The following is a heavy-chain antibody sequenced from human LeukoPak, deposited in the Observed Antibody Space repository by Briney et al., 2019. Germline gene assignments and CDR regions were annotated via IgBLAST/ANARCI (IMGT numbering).Heavy chain of an antibody. J-gene: IGHJ4*02. CDR1: GFTFSNYA. CDR3: ARDGSGSPDY. V-gene: IGHV3-64*01. CDR2: ISDNGRQT. D-gene: IGHD3-10*01. Sequence: GGSLRPSCAASGFTFSNYAIHWVRQAPGKGPEYVSAISDNGRQTFYANSVKGRFTISRDNSKNTLYLQMGSLRAEDMAVYYCARDGSGSPDYWGQGTLVTASS.